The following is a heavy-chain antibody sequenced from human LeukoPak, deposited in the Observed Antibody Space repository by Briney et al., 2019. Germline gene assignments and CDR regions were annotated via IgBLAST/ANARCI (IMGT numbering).Heavy chain of an antibody. CDR1: GGSISSYY. V-gene: IGHV4-59*01. CDR2: IYYSGST. Sequence: SETLSLTCTVSGGSISSYYWSWIRQPPGKGLEWIGYIYYSGSTNYNPSLKSRVTISVDTSKNQFSLKLSSVTAADTAVYYCASRGYSSGWYPRGYFDYWGQGTLVTVSS. CDR3: ASRGYSSGWYPRGYFDY. J-gene: IGHJ4*02. D-gene: IGHD6-19*01.